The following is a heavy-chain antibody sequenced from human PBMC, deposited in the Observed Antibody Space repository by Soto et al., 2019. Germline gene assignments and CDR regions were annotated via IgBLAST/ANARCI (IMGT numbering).Heavy chain of an antibody. J-gene: IGHJ4*02. CDR3: ARDLDPSGSYYTDY. CDR1: GYNFMPYG. Sequence: ASVKVSCKASGYNFMPYGVNWVRQAPGQGLEWMGWISPWKGNTNYAQSFQGRVTMTTDTSTSTAYMELRSLTSDDTAVYYCARDLDPSGSYYTDYWGPGTLVTSPQ. V-gene: IGHV1-18*04. D-gene: IGHD3-10*01. CDR2: ISPWKGNT.